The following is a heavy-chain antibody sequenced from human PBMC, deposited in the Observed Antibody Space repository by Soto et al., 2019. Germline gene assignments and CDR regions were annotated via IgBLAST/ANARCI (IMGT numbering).Heavy chain of an antibody. J-gene: IGHJ3*02. Sequence: QVQLQESGPGLVKPSQTLSLTCTVSGGSISSGGYYWSWIRQHPGKGLEWIGYIYYSGSTYYNPSIKSRINISVDTSKNQFSLKLSSVPAADTAVYYWARVIDIVATGGNAFDIWGQGTMVTVSS. CDR3: ARVIDIVATGGNAFDI. CDR1: GGSISSGGYY. D-gene: IGHD5-12*01. CDR2: IYYSGST. V-gene: IGHV4-31*03.